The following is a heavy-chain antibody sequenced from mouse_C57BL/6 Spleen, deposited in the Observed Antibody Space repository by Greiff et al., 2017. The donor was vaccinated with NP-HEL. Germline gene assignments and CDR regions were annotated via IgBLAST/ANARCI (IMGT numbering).Heavy chain of an antibody. Sequence: VQLQQSGPELVKPGASVKISCKASGYSFTGYYMNWVKQSPEKSLEWIGEINPSTGGTTYNQKFKAKATLTVDKSSSTAYMQLKSLTSEDSAVYYCARSRTGDYFDYWGQGTTLTVSS. D-gene: IGHD4-1*01. J-gene: IGHJ2*01. CDR3: ARSRTGDYFDY. V-gene: IGHV1-42*01. CDR2: INPSTGGT. CDR1: GYSFTGYY.